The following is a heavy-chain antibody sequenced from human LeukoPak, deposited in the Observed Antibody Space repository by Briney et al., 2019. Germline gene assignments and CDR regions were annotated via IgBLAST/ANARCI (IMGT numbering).Heavy chain of an antibody. CDR3: ARGAVPAAIPTYFDY. D-gene: IGHD2-2*01. J-gene: IGHJ4*02. CDR2: IIPIFGTA. Sequence: ASVKVSCKASGGAFSSYAISWMRQAPGQGLEWMGGIIPIFGTANYAQKFQGRVTITTDESTSTAYMELSSLRSEDTAVYYCARGAVPAAIPTYFDYWGQGTLVTVSS. V-gene: IGHV1-69*05. CDR1: GGAFSSYA.